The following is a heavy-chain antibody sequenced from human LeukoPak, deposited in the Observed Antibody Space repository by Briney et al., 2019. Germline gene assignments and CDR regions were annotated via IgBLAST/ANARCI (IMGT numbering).Heavy chain of an antibody. CDR3: ARDRYYDYVWGSSPGAFDI. CDR2: IYYSGST. V-gene: IGHV4-39*07. D-gene: IGHD3-16*01. J-gene: IGHJ3*02. CDR1: GGSISSSSYY. Sequence: SEALSLTCTVSGGSISSSSYYWGWIRQPPGKGLEWIGSIYYSGSTYYNPSLKSRVTISVDTSKNQFSLKLSSVTAADTAVYYCARDRYYDYVWGSSPGAFDIWGQGTMVTVSS.